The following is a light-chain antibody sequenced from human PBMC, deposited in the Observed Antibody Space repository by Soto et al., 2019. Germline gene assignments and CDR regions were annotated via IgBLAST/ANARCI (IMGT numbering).Light chain of an antibody. CDR2: DTS. CDR3: QQRSHWVT. Sequence: EIVLTQFPATLALSPGERATLSCRASESVSNYLAWYQQKPGQAPRLLIYDTSNRATGVPARFSGSGFGRDFTLTITSLEPEDFGVYYCQQRSHWVTFGGGTKVEIK. J-gene: IGKJ4*01. CDR1: ESVSNY. V-gene: IGKV3-11*02.